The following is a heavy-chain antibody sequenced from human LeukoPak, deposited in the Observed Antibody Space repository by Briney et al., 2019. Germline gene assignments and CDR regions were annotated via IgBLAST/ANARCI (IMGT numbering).Heavy chain of an antibody. V-gene: IGHV4-34*01. CDR1: GGSFSDYY. J-gene: IGHJ4*02. CDR3: ARGVYYDILTGYYPTYFDY. Sequence: SETLSLTCAVYGGSFSDYYWTWIRQPPGKGLEWIGEISHNANARYNPSLKSRVTISVDTSKNQFSLKLSSVTAADTAVYYCARGVYYDILTGYYPTYFDYWGQGTLVTVSS. D-gene: IGHD3-9*01. CDR2: ISHNANA.